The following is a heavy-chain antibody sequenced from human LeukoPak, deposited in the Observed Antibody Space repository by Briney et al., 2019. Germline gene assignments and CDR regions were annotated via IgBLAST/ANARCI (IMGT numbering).Heavy chain of an antibody. CDR3: ARDAYYYDSSGYYSDYYYYYMDV. Sequence: GGSLRLSCAASGFTFSSYGMHWVRQAPGKGLEWVAVISYDGGSKDYADSVKGRFTISRDNSKNTLYLQMNSLTVEDTAVYYCARDAYYYDSSGYYSDYYYYYMDVWGKGTTVTVS. J-gene: IGHJ6*03. CDR1: GFTFSSYG. V-gene: IGHV3-30*03. D-gene: IGHD3-22*01. CDR2: ISYDGGSK.